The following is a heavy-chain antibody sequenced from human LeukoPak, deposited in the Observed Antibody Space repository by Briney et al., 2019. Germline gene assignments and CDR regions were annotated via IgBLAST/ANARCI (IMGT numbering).Heavy chain of an antibody. J-gene: IGHJ5*02. CDR3: ARAYSSSSNNWFDP. CDR2: ISSSSSYI. Sequence: GGSLRLSCAASGFTFSSYSMNWVRQAPGKGLEWVSSISSSSSYIYYADSVKGRFTISRDNAKNSLYLQMNSLRAGDTAVYYCARAYSSSSNNWFDPWGQGTLVTVSS. D-gene: IGHD6-13*01. CDR1: GFTFSSYS. V-gene: IGHV3-21*01.